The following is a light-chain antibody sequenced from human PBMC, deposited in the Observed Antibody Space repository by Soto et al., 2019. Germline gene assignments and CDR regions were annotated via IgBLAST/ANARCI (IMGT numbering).Light chain of an antibody. CDR2: GAS. V-gene: IGKV3-20*01. CDR3: QQFGGSSYS. CDR1: QSVSSNY. J-gene: IGKJ2*03. Sequence: ESVLTQSPGTLSLSPGERATLSCTASQSVSSNYLAWYQQKPGQAPRLLIYGASTRATGIPDRFSGSGSGTDFTLTISRLEPEDYCQQFGGSSYSFGQGTKLEIK.